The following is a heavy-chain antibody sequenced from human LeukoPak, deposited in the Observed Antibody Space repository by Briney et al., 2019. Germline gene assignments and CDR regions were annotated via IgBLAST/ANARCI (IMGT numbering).Heavy chain of an antibody. D-gene: IGHD3-22*01. Sequence: NPSETLSLTCAVYGGSFSGYYWSWIRQPPGKGLEWIGEINHSGSTNYNPSLKSRVTISVDTSKNQFSLKLSSVTAADTAVYYCARGRGRQYYYDSFRPIPGNSPWFDPWGQGTLVTVSS. J-gene: IGHJ5*02. V-gene: IGHV4-34*01. CDR2: INHSGST. CDR3: ARGRGRQYYYDSFRPIPGNSPWFDP. CDR1: GGSFSGYY.